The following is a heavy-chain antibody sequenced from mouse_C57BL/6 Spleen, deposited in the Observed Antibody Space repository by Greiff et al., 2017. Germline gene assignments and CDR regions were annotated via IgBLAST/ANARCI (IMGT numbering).Heavy chain of an antibody. J-gene: IGHJ2*01. CDR1: GYTFTSYW. CDR2: IYPSDSET. Sequence: VQLQQPGAELVRPGSPVKLSCKASGYTFTSYWMDWVKQRPGQGLEWIGNIYPSDSETHYNQKFKDKATLTVDKSSSTAYMQLSSLTSEDSAVYYCARGATVVARGDYWGQGTTLTVSS. V-gene: IGHV1-61*01. CDR3: ARGATVVARGDY. D-gene: IGHD1-1*01.